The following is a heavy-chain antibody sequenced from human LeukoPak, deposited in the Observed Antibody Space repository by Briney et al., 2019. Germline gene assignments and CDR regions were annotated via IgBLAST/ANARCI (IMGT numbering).Heavy chain of an antibody. V-gene: IGHV1-69*13. J-gene: IGHJ4*02. CDR1: GYTFTGYY. CDR2: IIPIFGTA. CDR3: ARDSQTTYYDSSGYYDY. Sequence: ASVKVSCKASGYTFTGYYMHWVRQAPGQGLEWMGGIIPIFGTANYAQKFQGRVTITADESTSTAYMELSSLRSEDTAVYYCARDSQTTYYDSSGYYDYWGQGTLVTVSS. D-gene: IGHD3-22*01.